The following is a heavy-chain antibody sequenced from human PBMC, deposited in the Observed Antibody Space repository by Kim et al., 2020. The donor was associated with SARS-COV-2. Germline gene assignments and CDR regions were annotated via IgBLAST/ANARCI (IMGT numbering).Heavy chain of an antibody. CDR2: ISYDGSNK. CDR3: ASPDWAYYYDSSGPRTGAFDI. D-gene: IGHD3-22*01. CDR1: GFTFSSYG. Sequence: GGSLRLSCAASGFTFSSYGMHWVRQAPGKGLEWVAVISYDGSNKYYADSVKGRFTISRDNSKNTLYLRMNSLRAEDTAVYYCASPDWAYYYDSSGPRTGAFDIWGQGTMVTVSS. V-gene: IGHV3-33*05. J-gene: IGHJ3*02.